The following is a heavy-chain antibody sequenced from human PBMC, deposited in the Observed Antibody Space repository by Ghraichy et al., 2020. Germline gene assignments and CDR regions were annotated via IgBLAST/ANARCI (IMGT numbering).Heavy chain of an antibody. D-gene: IGHD6-19*01. CDR3: AKGGAGIIPFDY. Sequence: GGSLRLSCAASGFTFSSYGMSWVRQAPGKGLEWVSAISGSGGSTYYADSVKGRFTISRDNSKNTLYLQMNSLRAEDTAIYYCAKGGAGIIPFDYWGQGTLVTVSS. V-gene: IGHV3-23*01. CDR2: ISGSGGST. CDR1: GFTFSSYG. J-gene: IGHJ4*02.